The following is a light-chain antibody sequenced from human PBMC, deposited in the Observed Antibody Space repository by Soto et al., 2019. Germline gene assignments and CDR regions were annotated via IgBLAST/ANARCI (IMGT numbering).Light chain of an antibody. Sequence: QSVLTQPPSASGTPGQRVNISCSGSSSNIGSNYVYWYRQFPGTAPKLLIQRNNQRPSGVPARFSGSKSGTSASLAISGLRSEDEADYYCSSYAANDNVVFGGGTKLTVL. J-gene: IGLJ2*01. CDR1: SSNIGSNY. V-gene: IGLV1-47*01. CDR2: RNN. CDR3: SSYAANDNVV.